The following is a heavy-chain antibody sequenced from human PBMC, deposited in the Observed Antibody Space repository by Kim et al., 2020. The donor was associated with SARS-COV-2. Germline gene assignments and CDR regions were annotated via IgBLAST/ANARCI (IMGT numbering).Heavy chain of an antibody. V-gene: IGHV3-23*01. J-gene: IGHJ4*02. CDR2: ISGSGGST. CDR3: AKDRGYSGYGYFDY. CDR1: GFTFSSYA. D-gene: IGHD5-12*01. Sequence: GGSLRLSCAASGFTFSSYAMSWVRQAPGKGLEWVSVISGSGGSTYYADSVKGRFIISRDNSKNTLYLQMNSLRAEDTAVYYCAKDRGYSGYGYFDYWGKGTLVTVSS.